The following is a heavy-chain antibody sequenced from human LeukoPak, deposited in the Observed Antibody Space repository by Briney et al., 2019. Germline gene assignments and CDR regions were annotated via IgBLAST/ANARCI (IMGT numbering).Heavy chain of an antibody. CDR1: GFIFHNAW. J-gene: IGHJ4*02. Sequence: GGSLRLSCAASGFIFHNAWMTWVRQAPGKGLEWVGRIKSNPDGGTADYAAPVKSRFIISRDDSKNTLYLQLNSLKTEDTAVYYCTTLSYDVHYWGQGTLVTVSS. D-gene: IGHD3-3*01. V-gene: IGHV3-15*05. CDR2: IKSNPDGGTA. CDR3: TTLSYDVHY.